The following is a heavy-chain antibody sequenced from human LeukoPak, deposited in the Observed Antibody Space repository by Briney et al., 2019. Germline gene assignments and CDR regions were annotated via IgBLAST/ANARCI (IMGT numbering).Heavy chain of an antibody. CDR1: GYTFTSYG. D-gene: IGHD5-24*01. Sequence: ASVKVSCTASGYTFTSYGISWVRQAPGQGLEWMGWISAYNGNTNYAQKLQGRVTMTTDTSTSTAYMELRSLRSDDTAVYYCARVARDGYNSDYYGMDVWGQGTTVTVSS. CDR2: ISAYNGNT. CDR3: ARVARDGYNSDYYGMDV. V-gene: IGHV1-18*01. J-gene: IGHJ6*02.